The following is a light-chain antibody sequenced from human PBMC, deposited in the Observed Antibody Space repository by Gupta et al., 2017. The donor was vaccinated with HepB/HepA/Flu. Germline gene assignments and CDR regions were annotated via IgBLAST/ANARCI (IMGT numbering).Light chain of an antibody. V-gene: IGKV1-5*03. CDR3: QQYNSYPPWT. J-gene: IGKJ1*01. CDR1: QTINSW. CDR2: KAS. Sequence: DIQMTQSPSTLSASVGDRVTITCRASQTINSWLAWYQQKPGKAPNLLIYKASTLESGVPSRFSGSGSGTEFTLTISSLQPDDLATYYCQQYNSYPPWTFGQGTKVEIK.